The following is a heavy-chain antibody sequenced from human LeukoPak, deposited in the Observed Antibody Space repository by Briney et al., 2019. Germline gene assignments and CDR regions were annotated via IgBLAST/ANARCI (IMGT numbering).Heavy chain of an antibody. V-gene: IGHV4-39*07. Sequence: PSETLSLTCTVSGGSISSSSYYWGWIRQPPGKGLEWIGSIYYSGSTYYNPSLKSRVAISVDTSKNQFSLKLSSVTAADTAVYYCARVAIECGDYVPCGLFDYWGQGTLVTVSS. CDR3: ARVAIECGDYVPCGLFDY. CDR2: IYYSGST. CDR1: GGSISSSSYY. D-gene: IGHD4-17*01. J-gene: IGHJ4*02.